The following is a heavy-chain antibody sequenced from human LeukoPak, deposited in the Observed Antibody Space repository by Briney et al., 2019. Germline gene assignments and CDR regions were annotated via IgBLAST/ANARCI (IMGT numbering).Heavy chain of an antibody. V-gene: IGHV3-9*01. CDR1: GFTFDDYA. J-gene: IGHJ4*02. CDR2: ISWNSGSI. CDR3: AGSGFDY. Sequence: GGSLRLSCVASGFTFDDYAMHWVRQAPGKGLEWVSGISWNSGSIGYADSVKGRFTISRDNAKNSLYLQMNSLRAEDTAVYYCAGSGFDYWGQGTLVTVSS. D-gene: IGHD2-15*01.